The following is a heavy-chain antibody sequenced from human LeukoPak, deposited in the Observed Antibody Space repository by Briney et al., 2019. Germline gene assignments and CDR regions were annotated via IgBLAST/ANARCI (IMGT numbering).Heavy chain of an antibody. J-gene: IGHJ6*04. CDR1: GFTFSSYS. Sequence: GGSLRHSCEASGFTFSSYSMNWVRQAPGKGLEWISYISTSTTTIYYADSVKGRFTISRDNAKNSLYLQMNSLRAEDTAVYYCAELGITMIGGVWGKGTTVTISS. V-gene: IGHV3-48*04. CDR2: ISTSTTTI. CDR3: AELGITMIGGV. D-gene: IGHD3-10*02.